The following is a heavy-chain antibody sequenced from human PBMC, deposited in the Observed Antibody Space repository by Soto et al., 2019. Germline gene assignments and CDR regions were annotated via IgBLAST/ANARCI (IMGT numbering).Heavy chain of an antibody. Sequence: PSETLSLTCTVSGDAVTSGNYYWSWVRQPPGKGLEWIGYIYYSGNTNYSPSLKSRVTMSLDRSNNQFSLNLSSVTAADTAVYYCARIPVDISMIYWFDPWGQGILVTVSS. V-gene: IGHV4-61*01. CDR1: GDAVTSGNYY. J-gene: IGHJ5*01. D-gene: IGHD5-18*01. CDR2: IYYSGNT. CDR3: ARIPVDISMIYWFDP.